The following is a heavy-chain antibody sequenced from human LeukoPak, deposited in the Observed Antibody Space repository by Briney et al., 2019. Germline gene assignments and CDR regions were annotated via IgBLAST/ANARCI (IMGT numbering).Heavy chain of an antibody. V-gene: IGHV1-18*04. J-gene: IGHJ3*02. Sequence: ASVKVSCKNSGYTFNRNGMSGVRQAPGQGPEWMGWISAYSGNRNYAQKFQGRVSMTTDTSTNTGYMELWSLRSDDTAVYYCARDGAISPGGIDSFDIWGQGTMVTVSS. D-gene: IGHD3-16*01. CDR3: ARDGAISPGGIDSFDI. CDR2: ISAYSGNR. CDR1: GYTFNRNG.